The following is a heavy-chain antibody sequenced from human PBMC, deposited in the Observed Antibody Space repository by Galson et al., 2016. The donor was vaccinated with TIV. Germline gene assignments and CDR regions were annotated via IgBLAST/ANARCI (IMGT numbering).Heavy chain of an antibody. V-gene: IGHV3-15*01. Sequence: RQGPGKGLEWVGRIKSKTAGGTTDYAAPVEGRFTVSRDDSQNTVYLQMNGLKTDDTGVYYCTTDPYGVDVWGQGTVVIVSS. CDR3: TTDPYGVDV. D-gene: IGHD4/OR15-4a*01. J-gene: IGHJ3*01. CDR2: IKSKTAGGTT.